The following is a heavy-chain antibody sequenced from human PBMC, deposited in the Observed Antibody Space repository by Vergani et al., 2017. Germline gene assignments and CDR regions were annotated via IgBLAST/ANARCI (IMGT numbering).Heavy chain of an antibody. V-gene: IGHV1-69*13. Sequence: QVQLVQSGAEVKKPGASVKVSCKVSGYTLTELSMHWVRQAPGQGLEWMGGIIPIFGTANYAQKFQGRVTITADKSTSTAYMELSSLRSEDTAVYYCARGVFGRWDNYYYYYYMDVWGKGTTVTVSS. CDR2: IIPIFGTA. D-gene: IGHD3-3*01. CDR1: GYTLTELS. CDR3: ARGVFGRWDNYYYYYYMDV. J-gene: IGHJ6*03.